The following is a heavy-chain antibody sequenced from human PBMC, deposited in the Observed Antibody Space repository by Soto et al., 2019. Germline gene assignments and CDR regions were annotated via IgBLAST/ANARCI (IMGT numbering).Heavy chain of an antibody. D-gene: IGHD3-16*02. CDR3: ASSMITFGGVIGDY. V-gene: IGHV1-18*01. J-gene: IGHJ4*02. CDR1: GYRFNTYG. CDR2: ISPYNGKT. Sequence: QVQLVQSGAEVKKPGASVKVSCKASGYRFNTYGIVWVRQAPGQGLEWMGWISPYNGKTNYAQKFQGRVTMTTDTSTTTASMELRSLTSDDTAVYFCASSMITFGGVIGDYWGQGTLVTVSS.